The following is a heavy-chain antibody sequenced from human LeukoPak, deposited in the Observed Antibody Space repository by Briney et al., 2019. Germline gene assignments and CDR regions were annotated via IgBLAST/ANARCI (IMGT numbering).Heavy chain of an antibody. D-gene: IGHD6-13*01. Sequence: GGSLRLSCTASGLSFSSYNMNWVRHAPGKGPEWVAYITANNTTKYYADSVKGRFTISRDNANKSLFLQMNSLRAEDTAVYYCAAASAFSSSWRSWGQGTVVTVSS. J-gene: IGHJ5*02. CDR1: GLSFSSYN. CDR3: AAASAFSSSWRS. CDR2: ITANNTTK. V-gene: IGHV3-48*01.